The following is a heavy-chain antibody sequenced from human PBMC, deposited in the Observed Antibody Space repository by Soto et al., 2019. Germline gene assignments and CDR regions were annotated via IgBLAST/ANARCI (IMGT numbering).Heavy chain of an antibody. CDR3: ARALGYCSGGSCYSWFDP. CDR1: GSTFTSYS. V-gene: IGHV1-3*01. CDR2: INAGNGNT. Sequence: ASVNVSCKSSGSTFTSYSMHWVRQARGQRLEWMGWINAGNGNTKYSQKFQGRVTITRDTSASTAYMELSSLRSEDTAVYYCARALGYCSGGSCYSWFDPSGQGTLVTVSS. D-gene: IGHD2-15*01. J-gene: IGHJ5*02.